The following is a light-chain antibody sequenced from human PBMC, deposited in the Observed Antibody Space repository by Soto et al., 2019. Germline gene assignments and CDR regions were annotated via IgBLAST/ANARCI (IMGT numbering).Light chain of an antibody. J-gene: IGLJ2*01. CDR3: SSFSSDSTPLV. V-gene: IGLV2-14*01. CDR1: SSDDGIYDY. CDR2: EVT. Sequence: QSVLTQPASVSGSPGQSISISCTGTSSDDGIYDYVSWYQHHPGKAPKLMVYEVTNRPSGVSNRFSGSKSGNTASLTISELQAEDEADYYSSSFSSDSTPLVFGGGTKLTVL.